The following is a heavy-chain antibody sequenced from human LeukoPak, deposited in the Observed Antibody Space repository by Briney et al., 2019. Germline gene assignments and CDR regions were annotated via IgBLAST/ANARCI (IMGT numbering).Heavy chain of an antibody. V-gene: IGHV3-48*01. Sequence: GGSLRLSCAASGFTFSSYSMNWVRQAPGRGLEWVSYISSGSRTIYYADSVKGRFTISRDNSKNTLYLQMNSLRAEDTAVYYCAKVHSSSSMFDYWGQGTLVTVSS. J-gene: IGHJ4*02. D-gene: IGHD6-6*01. CDR1: GFTFSSYS. CDR2: ISSGSRTI. CDR3: AKVHSSSSMFDY.